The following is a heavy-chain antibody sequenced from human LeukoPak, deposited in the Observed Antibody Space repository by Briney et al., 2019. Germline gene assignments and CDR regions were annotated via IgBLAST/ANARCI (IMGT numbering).Heavy chain of an antibody. CDR2: ISNSGTNI. Sequence: GGSLRLSCAATGFTFSDYYISWIRQAPGKGLEWVSYISNSGTNIYYADSVKGRFTISRDNAKKSLYLQMNSLRAEDTGVYYCARDSMGYYYYMDVWGKGTTVTVSS. CDR3: ARDSMGYYYYMDV. J-gene: IGHJ6*03. V-gene: IGHV3-11*04. CDR1: GFTFSDYY.